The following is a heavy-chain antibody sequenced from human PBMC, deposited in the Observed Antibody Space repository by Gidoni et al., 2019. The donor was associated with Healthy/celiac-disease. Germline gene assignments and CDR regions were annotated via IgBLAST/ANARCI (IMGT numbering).Heavy chain of an antibody. Sequence: QVQLQQWGAGLLKPSETLSLTCAVYGGSFSGYYWSWIRQPPGKGLEWIGEINHSGSTNYNPSLKSRVTISVDTSKNQFSLKLSSVTAADTAVYYCARVPVTTSSAAFDIWGQGTMVTVSS. D-gene: IGHD4-17*01. J-gene: IGHJ3*02. CDR1: GGSFSGYY. CDR3: ARVPVTTSSAAFDI. CDR2: INHSGST. V-gene: IGHV4-34*01.